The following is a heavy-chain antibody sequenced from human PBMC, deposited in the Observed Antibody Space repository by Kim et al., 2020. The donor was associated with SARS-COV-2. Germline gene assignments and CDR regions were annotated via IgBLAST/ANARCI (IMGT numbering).Heavy chain of an antibody. CDR2: MNPNSGNT. V-gene: IGHV1-8*01. D-gene: IGHD3-10*01. CDR3: ARATLLWFGSGGGWFDP. CDR1: GYTFTSYD. J-gene: IGHJ5*02. Sequence: ASVKVSCKASGYTFTSYDINWVRQATGQGLEWMGWMNPNSGNTGYAQKFQGRVTMTRNTSISTAYMELSSLRSEDTAVYYCARATLLWFGSGGGWFDPWGQGTLVTVSS.